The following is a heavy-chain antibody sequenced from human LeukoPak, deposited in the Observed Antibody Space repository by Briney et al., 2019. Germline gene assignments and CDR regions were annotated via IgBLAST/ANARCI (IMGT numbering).Heavy chain of an antibody. CDR1: GFTFSSYA. CDR3: AKDMAPHGYFGFDY. Sequence: SGGSLRLSCAASGFTFSSYAMSWVRQAPGKGLEWVSAISGSGGSTYYADSVKGRFTISRDNSKNTLYLQINSLRAEDTALYYCAKDMAPHGYFGFDYWGQGTLVTVSS. J-gene: IGHJ4*02. V-gene: IGHV3-23*01. D-gene: IGHD6-25*01. CDR2: ISGSGGST.